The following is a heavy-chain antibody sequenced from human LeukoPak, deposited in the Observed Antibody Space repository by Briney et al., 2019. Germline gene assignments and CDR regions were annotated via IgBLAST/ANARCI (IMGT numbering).Heavy chain of an antibody. V-gene: IGHV1-46*01. CDR1: GYTFIRYY. CDR2: INPSGGST. D-gene: IGHD1-26*01. CDR3: ARSKMGVTTPASDY. Sequence: ASVKVSCKASGYTFIRYYMHWVRQAPGQGLEWMGIINPSGGSTSYAQKFQGRVTMTRDTSTSTVYMELSRLRSDDTAVYYCARSKMGVTTPASDYWGQGTLVTVSS. J-gene: IGHJ4*02.